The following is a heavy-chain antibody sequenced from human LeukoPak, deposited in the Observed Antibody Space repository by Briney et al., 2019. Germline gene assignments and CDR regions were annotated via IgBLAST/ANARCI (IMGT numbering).Heavy chain of an antibody. CDR3: AIPAQSRRQLCLVY. V-gene: IGHV3-30*03. CDR2: ISYDGSNK. Sequence: GGSLRLSCAASGFTFSSYGMHWVRPAPGKGREGVAVISYDGSNKYYADSVKGRFTISTDNSKTTLYLQMNSLRAEDTAVYYWAIPAQSRRQLCLVYWGQGALVTVSS. D-gene: IGHD5-18*01. CDR1: GFTFSSYG. J-gene: IGHJ4*02.